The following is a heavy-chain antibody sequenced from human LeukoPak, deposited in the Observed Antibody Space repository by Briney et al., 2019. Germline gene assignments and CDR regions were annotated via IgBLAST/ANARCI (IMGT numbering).Heavy chain of an antibody. CDR2: IIPIFGTA. V-gene: IGHV1-69*01. D-gene: IGHD5-18*01. J-gene: IGHJ3*02. Sequence: ASVKVSCKASGGTFSSYAISWVRQAPGQGLEWMGGIIPIFGTANYAQKFQGRVTITADESTSTAYMELSSLRSEDTAVYYCARPGVGSGRYGAFDIWGQGTMVTVSS. CDR3: ARPGVGSGRYGAFDI. CDR1: GGTFSSYA.